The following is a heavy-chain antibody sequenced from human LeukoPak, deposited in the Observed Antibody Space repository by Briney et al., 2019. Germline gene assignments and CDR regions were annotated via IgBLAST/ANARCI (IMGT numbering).Heavy chain of an antibody. J-gene: IGHJ4*02. V-gene: IGHV3-74*01. Sequence: GGSLRLSCVVSGFTFGSYWMHWVRHAPGKGLVWVSGINSDGSSTSYADSVKGRFTISRDNAKNTLYLQMNSLRADDTAVYYCAREPFSGYHDYWGQGTLVTVSS. D-gene: IGHD5-12*01. CDR1: GFTFGSYW. CDR3: AREPFSGYHDY. CDR2: INSDGSST.